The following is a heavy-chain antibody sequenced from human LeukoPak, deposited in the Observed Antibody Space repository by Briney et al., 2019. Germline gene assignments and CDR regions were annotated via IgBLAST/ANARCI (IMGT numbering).Heavy chain of an antibody. J-gene: IGHJ4*02. CDR3: ARGLPGYSYGFDY. CDR2: ISTYNANT. CDR1: GGTFSSYA. D-gene: IGHD5-18*01. V-gene: IGHV1-18*01. Sequence: ASVKVSCKASGGTFSSYAISWVRQAPGQGLEWMGWISTYNANTNYAQKLQGRVTMTTDTSTSTAYMELRSLRSDDTAVYYCARGLPGYSYGFDYWGQGTLVTVSS.